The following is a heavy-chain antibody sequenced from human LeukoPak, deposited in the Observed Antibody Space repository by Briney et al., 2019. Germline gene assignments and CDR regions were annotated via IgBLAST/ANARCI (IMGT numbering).Heavy chain of an antibody. J-gene: IGHJ6*02. Sequence: GGSLRLSCTASEFHSYSFHWDRHGPGKGLGREGVVSFGGRHKYHADSVKGRFTNSRDTSNNTLYLQMNSLRTEDTAVYYCARRVERGGMDVWGQGTTVTVSS. CDR2: VSFGGRHK. CDR1: EFHSYS. D-gene: IGHD2-2*01. V-gene: IGHV3-30*04. CDR3: ARRVERGGMDV.